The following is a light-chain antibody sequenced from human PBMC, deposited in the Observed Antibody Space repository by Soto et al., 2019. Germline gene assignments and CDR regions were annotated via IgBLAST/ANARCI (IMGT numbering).Light chain of an antibody. CDR2: GAS. Sequence: EIVMTQSPATLSVSPGERATLSCRASQSIRSNLAWYQQKPGQAPRLLIYGASTRATGIPARFSGSGSGTEFTLTISRLQSEDFAVYYCQEHHDWPPLLTVGGGTKVEIK. CDR1: QSIRSN. J-gene: IGKJ4*01. V-gene: IGKV3-15*01. CDR3: QEHHDWPPLLT.